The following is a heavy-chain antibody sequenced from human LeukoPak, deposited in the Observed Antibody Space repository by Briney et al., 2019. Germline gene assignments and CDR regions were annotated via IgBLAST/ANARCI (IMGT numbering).Heavy chain of an antibody. CDR3: ARDEGMVREPDNDY. CDR1: GYTFTGYY. D-gene: IGHD3-10*01. V-gene: IGHV1-2*02. Sequence: GASVKVSCKASGYTFTGYYMHWVRQAPGQGLEWMGWINPNSGGTNYAQKFQGRVTMTRDTSISTAYMELNRLRSDDTAVYYCARDEGMVREPDNDYWGQGTLVTVSS. J-gene: IGHJ4*02. CDR2: INPNSGGT.